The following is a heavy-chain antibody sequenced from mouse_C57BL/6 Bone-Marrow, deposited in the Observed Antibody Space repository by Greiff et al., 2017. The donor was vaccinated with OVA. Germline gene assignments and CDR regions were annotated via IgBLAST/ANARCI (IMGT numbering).Heavy chain of an antibody. Sequence: EVKLMESGGGLVQPGGSLKLSCAASGFTFSDYYMYWVRQTPEKRLEWVAYISNGGGSTYYPDTVKGRFTISRDNPKNTLYLQMSRLKSEDTAMYYCARRDYGSPWGQGTLVTVSA. CDR1: GFTFSDYY. CDR3: ARRDYGSP. CDR2: ISNGGGST. D-gene: IGHD1-1*01. J-gene: IGHJ3*01. V-gene: IGHV5-12*01.